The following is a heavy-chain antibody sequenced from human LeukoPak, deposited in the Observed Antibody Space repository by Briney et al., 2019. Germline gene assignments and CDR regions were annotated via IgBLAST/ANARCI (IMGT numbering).Heavy chain of an antibody. CDR1: GYTFTSYY. Sequence: ASVKVSGKASGYTFTSYYMHWVRQAPGLGLEWMGIINPSGGSTSYAQKFQGRVTMTRDASTSTVYMELSSLRSEDTAVYYCARYRRRYYDSSGYYNYGMDVWGQGTTVTVSS. V-gene: IGHV1-46*01. CDR3: ARYRRRYYDSSGYYNYGMDV. CDR2: INPSGGST. D-gene: IGHD3-22*01. J-gene: IGHJ6*02.